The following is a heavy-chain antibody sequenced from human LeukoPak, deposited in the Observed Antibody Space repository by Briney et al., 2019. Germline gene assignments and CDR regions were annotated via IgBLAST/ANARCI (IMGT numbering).Heavy chain of an antibody. CDR2: ISSSSSYT. V-gene: IGHV3-11*03. CDR3: AAGTAADY. Sequence: TGGSLRLSCVVAGLPFSDFYMNWIRQATGKGLEWISYISSSSSYTDYAESVKGRFTISRDNAKSALYLQMNDLRVEDTAVYYCAAGTAADYWGQGTLVIVSS. D-gene: IGHD6-25*01. CDR1: GLPFSDFY. J-gene: IGHJ4*02.